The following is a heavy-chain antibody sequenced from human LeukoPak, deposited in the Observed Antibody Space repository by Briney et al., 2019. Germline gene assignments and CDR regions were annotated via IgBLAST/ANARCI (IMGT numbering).Heavy chain of an antibody. CDR2: IIPLLGTP. V-gene: IGHV1-69*04. CDR3: ARMEGCNSAGYSHVQYIQH. D-gene: IGHD3-22*01. Sequence: SVKVSCKASAGTFNSFAISWVRQAPGQGLEWVGRIIPLLGTPAYAQQFQGRVTITSDKYTGTAYIELSSLRSAAAAMYYCARMEGCNSAGYSHVQYIQHWGQGTLVIVSS. J-gene: IGHJ1*01. CDR1: AGTFNSFA.